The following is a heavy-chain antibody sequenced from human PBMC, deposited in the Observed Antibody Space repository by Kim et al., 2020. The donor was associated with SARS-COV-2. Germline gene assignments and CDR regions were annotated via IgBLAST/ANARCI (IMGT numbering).Heavy chain of an antibody. CDR2: INHSGSP. CDR1: GGSFSGYY. J-gene: IGHJ4*01. Sequence: SETLSLTCAVYGGSFSGYYWSWIRQPPGKGLEWIGEINHSGSPNYNRSLKSRVTISVDTSKNQFSLKLSSVSAADTAVYYCARAGRVWLGRPFFYCFDY. V-gene: IGHV4-34*01. D-gene: IGHD6-19*01. CDR3: ARAGRVWLGRPFFYCFDY.